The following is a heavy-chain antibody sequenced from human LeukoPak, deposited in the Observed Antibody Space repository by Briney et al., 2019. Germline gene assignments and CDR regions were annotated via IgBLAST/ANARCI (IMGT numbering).Heavy chain of an antibody. Sequence: SVKVSCKASGGTFSRYAMSWVRQAPGQGLEWMGGIIPIFGTASFAQKFQGRVTITADESTSTAYMELSSLRSEDTAVYYCARVTMVRGVISWFDPWGQGTLVTVSS. CDR2: IIPIFGTA. V-gene: IGHV1-69*13. J-gene: IGHJ5*02. CDR1: GGTFSRYA. D-gene: IGHD3-10*01. CDR3: ARVTMVRGVISWFDP.